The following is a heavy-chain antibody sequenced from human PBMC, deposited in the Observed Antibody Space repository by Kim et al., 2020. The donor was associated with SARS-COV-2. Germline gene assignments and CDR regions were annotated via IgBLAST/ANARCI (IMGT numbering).Heavy chain of an antibody. J-gene: IGHJ6*02. V-gene: IGHV3-23*01. Sequence: GGSLRLSCAASGFTFSSYAMSWVRQAPGKGLEWVSAISGSGGSTYYADSVKGRFTISRDNSKNTLYLQMNSLRAEDTAVYYCAKDDRNSSPPPYYGMDVWGQGTTVTVSS. CDR3: AKDDRNSSPPPYYGMDV. CDR1: GFTFSSYA. CDR2: ISGSGGST. D-gene: IGHD6-6*01.